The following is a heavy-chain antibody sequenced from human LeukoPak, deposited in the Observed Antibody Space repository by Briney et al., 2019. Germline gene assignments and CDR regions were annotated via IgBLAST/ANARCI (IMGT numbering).Heavy chain of an antibody. V-gene: IGHV2-5*02. J-gene: IGHJ4*02. CDR1: GFYLSSTGVG. CDR2: IYWDDDK. CDR3: AHYSVSASFDF. D-gene: IGHD2-21*01. Sequence: SGPTLVKPTNTLTLTCPFSGFYLSSTGVGVGWIRQSPGKALEWLALIYWDDDKRYSPSLKSRLTITKDTSKNQVVLTMTNMGTVDTYTYYCAHYSVSASFDFWGQGTLVSVSS.